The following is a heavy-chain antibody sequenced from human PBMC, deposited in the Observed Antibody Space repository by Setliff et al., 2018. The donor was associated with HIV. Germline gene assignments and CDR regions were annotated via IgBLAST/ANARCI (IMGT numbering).Heavy chain of an antibody. CDR3: ARETSSSWFDY. D-gene: IGHD6-13*01. CDR2: ISSGSRTI. CDR1: GFTFNTYS. Sequence: PGGSLRLSCAASGFTFNTYSMNWVRQAPGKGLEWVSYISSGSRTIYYADSVKGRFTISRDTSKNQYSLKVNSVTAADTAVYYCARETSSSWFDYWGQGSLVTVSS. V-gene: IGHV3-48*01. J-gene: IGHJ4*02.